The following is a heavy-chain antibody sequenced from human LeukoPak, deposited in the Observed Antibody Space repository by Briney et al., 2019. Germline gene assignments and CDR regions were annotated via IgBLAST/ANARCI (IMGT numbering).Heavy chain of an antibody. D-gene: IGHD6-19*01. CDR3: ARDRWLVRGLDV. CDR1: GFTFDDYA. V-gene: IGHV3-9*01. Sequence: GGSLRLSCAASGFTFDDYAMHWVRQGPGKGLEWVSGISWNSGSIGYADSVKGRFTISRDNAKNSLYLQMNSLRAEDTAVYYCARDRWLVRGLDVWGKGTTVTVSS. CDR2: ISWNSGSI. J-gene: IGHJ6*04.